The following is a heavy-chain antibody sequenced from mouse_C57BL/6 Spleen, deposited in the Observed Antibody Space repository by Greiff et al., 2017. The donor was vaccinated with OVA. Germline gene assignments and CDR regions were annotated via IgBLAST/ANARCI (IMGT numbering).Heavy chain of an antibody. CDR3: ARGHYYGSSYDWYFDV. CDR2: IDPNSGGT. V-gene: IGHV1-72*01. D-gene: IGHD1-1*01. Sequence: QVHVKQPGAELVKPGASVKLSCKASGYTFTSYWMHWVKQRPGRGLEWIGRIDPNSGGTKYNEKFKSKATLTVDKPSSTAYMQLSSLTSEDSAVYYCARGHYYGSSYDWYFDVWGTGTTVTVSS. J-gene: IGHJ1*03. CDR1: GYTFTSYW.